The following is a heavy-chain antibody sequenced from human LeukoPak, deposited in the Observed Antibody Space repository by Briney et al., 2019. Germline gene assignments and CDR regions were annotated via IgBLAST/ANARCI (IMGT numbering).Heavy chain of an antibody. Sequence: SETLSLTCTVSGGSISSSSYYWGWLRRPPGKGVEGIGSIYYSGSTYYNPFLKSRVTISVDTYKKQFSLKLSSVTAADTAVYYCARLLWFGELLLDYWGQGTLVTVSS. J-gene: IGHJ4*02. D-gene: IGHD3-10*01. CDR1: GGSISSSSYY. CDR3: ARLLWFGELLLDY. CDR2: IYYSGST. V-gene: IGHV4-39*01.